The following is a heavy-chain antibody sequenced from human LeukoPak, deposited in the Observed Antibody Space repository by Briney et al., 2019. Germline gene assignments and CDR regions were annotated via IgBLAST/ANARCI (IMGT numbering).Heavy chain of an antibody. D-gene: IGHD5-24*01. CDR3: ARDIRVGDCYNNYYFDY. V-gene: IGHV3-11*04. CDR1: GFTFSDYY. CDR2: ISSSGTTK. Sequence: GGSLRLSCAASGFTFSDYYMSWIRQAPGKGLEWVSYISSSGTTKYYADPVKGRFTTSRDNAKNSLYLQMNSLRAEDTAVYYCARDIRVGDCYNNYYFDYWGQGTLVTVSS. J-gene: IGHJ4*02.